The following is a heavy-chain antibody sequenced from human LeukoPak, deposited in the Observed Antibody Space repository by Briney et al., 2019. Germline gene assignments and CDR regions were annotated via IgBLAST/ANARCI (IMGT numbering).Heavy chain of an antibody. CDR2: VSYSGTT. CDR1: GASISPSY. Sequence: SETLSLTCTVCGASISPSYWTWIRQPPGKGLEWIGHVSYSGTTNYNVSLKSRVTISVDTSKNQFSLKLNSVTAADTAVYYCARGPVATIGYGMDVWGQGTTVTVSS. CDR3: ARGPVATIGYGMDV. D-gene: IGHD5-12*01. J-gene: IGHJ6*02. V-gene: IGHV4-59*01.